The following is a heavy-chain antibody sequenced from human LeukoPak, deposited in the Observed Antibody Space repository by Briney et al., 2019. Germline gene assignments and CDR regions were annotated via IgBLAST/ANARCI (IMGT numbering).Heavy chain of an antibody. Sequence: GGSLRLSCAASGFTFSSHAMSWVRQAPGKGLEWVSTLSGSGSTTYYADSVKGRFTISRDNSKNTLYLQMNSLRADDTAVYFCAKDRYSSSWYYFDYWGQGTLVTVSS. CDR2: LSGSGSTT. V-gene: IGHV3-23*01. D-gene: IGHD6-13*01. CDR3: AKDRYSSSWYYFDY. J-gene: IGHJ4*02. CDR1: GFTFSSHA.